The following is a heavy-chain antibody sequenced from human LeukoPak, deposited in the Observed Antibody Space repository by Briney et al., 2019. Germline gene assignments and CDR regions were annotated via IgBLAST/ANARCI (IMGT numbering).Heavy chain of an antibody. CDR1: GFTFSDSA. V-gene: IGHV3-23*01. J-gene: IGHJ6*02. CDR2: ISFSGDSI. D-gene: IGHD1-26*01. Sequence: GGSLRLSCAASGFTFSDSAMTWVRQAPGKGLEWVSLISFSGDSIYYADSVRGRFTISRDNSKDTLYLQMNSLRPEDTAVYHCAKEWPWENYYYGMNVWGQGTTVTVSS. CDR3: AKEWPWENYYYGMNV.